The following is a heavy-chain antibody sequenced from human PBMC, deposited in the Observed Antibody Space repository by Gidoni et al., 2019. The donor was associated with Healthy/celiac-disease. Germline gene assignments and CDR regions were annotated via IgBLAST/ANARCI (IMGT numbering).Heavy chain of an antibody. J-gene: IGHJ4*02. D-gene: IGHD1-26*01. Sequence: QVQLVESGGGVVQPGRSLRLSCAASGFTFSSYGMHWVRQAPGKGLEWVAVISYDGSNKYYADSVKGRFTISRDNSKNTLYLQMNSLRAEDTAVYYCAKVWRQQWELDYWGQGTLVTVSS. CDR3: AKVWRQQWELDY. CDR2: ISYDGSNK. CDR1: GFTFSSYG. V-gene: IGHV3-30*18.